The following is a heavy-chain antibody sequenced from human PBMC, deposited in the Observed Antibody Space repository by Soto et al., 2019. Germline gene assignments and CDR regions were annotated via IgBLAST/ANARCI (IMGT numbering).Heavy chain of an antibody. CDR3: ARDPGSSGWYAPYYYYGMEV. V-gene: IGHV4-4*02. J-gene: IGHJ6*02. CDR1: GASISSSNW. D-gene: IGHD6-19*01. CDR2: IYHSGST. Sequence: PSETLSLTCAVSGASISSSNWWSWGRQPPGKGLEWIGEIYHSGSTNYNPSLKSRVTISVDKSKNQFSLKLSSVTAADTAVYYCARDPGSSGWYAPYYYYGMEVWGQGTTVTVSS.